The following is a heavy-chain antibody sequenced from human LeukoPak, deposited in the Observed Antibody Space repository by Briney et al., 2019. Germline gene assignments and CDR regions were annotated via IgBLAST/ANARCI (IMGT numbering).Heavy chain of an antibody. J-gene: IGHJ4*02. CDR3: TKSLDY. CDR1: GFTFSWSW. CDR2: INEDGSET. Sequence: GGSLRLSCAASGFTFSWSWMDWARQAPGKGLEWVANINEDGSETSYVDSVKGRFTISRDNAKNSLYLQMDSLRVEDTAIYYCTKSLDYWGQGTLVTVSS. V-gene: IGHV3-7*01.